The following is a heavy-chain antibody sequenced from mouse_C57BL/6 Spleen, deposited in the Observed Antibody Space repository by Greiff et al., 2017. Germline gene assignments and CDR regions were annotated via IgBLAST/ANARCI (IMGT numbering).Heavy chain of an antibody. CDR3: AKRGSSGTWFAY. V-gene: IGHV1-69*01. Sequence: QVQLQQPGPELVMPGASVKLSCKASGYSFTSYWMHWVKQRPGQGLEWIGEIDPSDSTTNYNQKFKGKATLTVDKSSSTAYMQLSSLTSEDSAVYYCAKRGSSGTWFAYWGQGPLVTVSA. D-gene: IGHD3-2*02. CDR1: GYSFTSYW. J-gene: IGHJ3*01. CDR2: IDPSDSTT.